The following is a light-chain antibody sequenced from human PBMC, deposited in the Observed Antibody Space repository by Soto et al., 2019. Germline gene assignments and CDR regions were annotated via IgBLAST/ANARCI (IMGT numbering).Light chain of an antibody. Sequence: DIVVTQSPLFLPVTPGEPASISCRSSQSLVHSNGYNYLDWYLQKPGQSPQVLIYMGSNRASGVPDRFSGSGSGTDFTLRISRVEAEDVGVYYCMQTLQSRTCGQGTKVEI. J-gene: IGKJ1*01. CDR3: MQTLQSRT. V-gene: IGKV2-28*01. CDR1: QSLVHSNGYNY. CDR2: MGS.